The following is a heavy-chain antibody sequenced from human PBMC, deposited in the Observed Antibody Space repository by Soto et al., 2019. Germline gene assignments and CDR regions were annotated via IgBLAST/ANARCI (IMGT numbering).Heavy chain of an antibody. CDR2: ISWNSGSI. Sequence: EVQLVECGGGLVQPGRSLRLSCAASGFTFDDYAMHWVRQAPGKGLEWVSGISWNSGSIGYADSVKGRFTISRDNAKNSLYLQMNSLRAEDTALYYCAKEGAAGGMDVWGQGTTVTVSS. D-gene: IGHD6-25*01. CDR3: AKEGAAGGMDV. CDR1: GFTFDDYA. V-gene: IGHV3-9*01. J-gene: IGHJ6*02.